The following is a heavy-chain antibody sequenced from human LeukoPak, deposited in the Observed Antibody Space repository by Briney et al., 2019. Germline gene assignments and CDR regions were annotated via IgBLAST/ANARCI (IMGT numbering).Heavy chain of an antibody. D-gene: IGHD3-9*01. V-gene: IGHV3-74*01. CDR3: ARVAPARYFGAFDI. Sequence: GGSLRLSCAASGFTFSTYWMHWVRHAPGKGLVWVSRINSDGSSTICADSVKGRFTISRDNAKNTLYLQMNSLSAEDTAVYYCARVAPARYFGAFDIWGRGTMVTVSS. J-gene: IGHJ3*02. CDR2: INSDGSST. CDR1: GFTFSTYW.